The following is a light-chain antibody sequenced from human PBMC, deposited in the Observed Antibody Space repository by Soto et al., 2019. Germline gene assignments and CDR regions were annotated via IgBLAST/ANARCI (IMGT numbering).Light chain of an antibody. CDR2: EVS. CDR1: SSDIGGYNY. CDR3: SSYTSRTSGV. Sequence: QSALTQPASVSGSPGQSITISCTGTSSDIGGYNYVSWYQQHPGRAPKLMIYEVSNRPSGVSNRFSASKSGSTASLTISGLQAEDEADYYCSSYTSRTSGVFGGGTKLTVL. J-gene: IGLJ3*02. V-gene: IGLV2-14*01.